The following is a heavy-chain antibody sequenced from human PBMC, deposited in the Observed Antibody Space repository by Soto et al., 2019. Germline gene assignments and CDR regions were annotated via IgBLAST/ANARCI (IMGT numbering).Heavy chain of an antibody. Sequence: ASVKVSCKASGYTFTSYGISWVRQAPGQGLEWMGWISAYNGNTNYAQKLQGRVNMTTDTSTSTAYMELRSLRSDDTAVYYCAAHVDTAMYFDYWGQGTLVTVSS. J-gene: IGHJ4*02. V-gene: IGHV1-18*01. CDR2: ISAYNGNT. CDR3: AAHVDTAMYFDY. D-gene: IGHD5-18*01. CDR1: GYTFTSYG.